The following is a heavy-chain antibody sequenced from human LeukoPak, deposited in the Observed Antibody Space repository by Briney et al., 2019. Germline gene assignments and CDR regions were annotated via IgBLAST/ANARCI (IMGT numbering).Heavy chain of an antibody. D-gene: IGHD6-19*01. CDR1: GFTFSSYW. CDR3: ARVLTSGYSSGWYYFDY. V-gene: IGHV3-7*01. J-gene: IGHJ4*02. CDR2: IKEDGSEK. Sequence: PGGSLRLSCAPSGFTFSSYWVRLVRQAPGEGLEWVANIKEDGSEKYYVDSVKGRVTISRDNAKNSLYLQMNSLRAEDTAVYYCARVLTSGYSSGWYYFDYWGQGTLVTVSS.